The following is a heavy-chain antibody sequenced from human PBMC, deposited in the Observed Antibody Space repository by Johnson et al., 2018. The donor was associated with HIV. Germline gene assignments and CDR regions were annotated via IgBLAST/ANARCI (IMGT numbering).Heavy chain of an antibody. CDR1: GFTFSDYG. Sequence: QVQLVESGGGLVQPGGSLRLSCAASGFTFSDYGIHWVRQAPGKGLEWVAVVWSDGNNRYYADSVKGRFTISRDNSKNTLYLQMNSLRAEDTAVYYCARAGQLPEDAFDIWGQGMMVTVSS. CDR2: VWSDGNNR. D-gene: IGHD1-7*01. J-gene: IGHJ3*02. CDR3: ARAGQLPEDAFDI. V-gene: IGHV3-33*01.